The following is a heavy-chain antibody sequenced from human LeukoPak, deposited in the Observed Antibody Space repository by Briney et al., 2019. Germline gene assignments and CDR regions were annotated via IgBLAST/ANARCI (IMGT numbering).Heavy chain of an antibody. CDR2: IYHSGST. Sequence: PSETLSPTCAVSGGSISSSNWWSWVRQPPGKGLKWIGEIYHSGSTNYNPSLKSRVTISVDKSKNQFSLKLSSVTATDTAVYYCARQLSRGYFDYWGQGTLVTVSS. CDR1: GGSISSSNW. J-gene: IGHJ4*02. D-gene: IGHD6-6*01. V-gene: IGHV4-4*02. CDR3: ARQLSRGYFDY.